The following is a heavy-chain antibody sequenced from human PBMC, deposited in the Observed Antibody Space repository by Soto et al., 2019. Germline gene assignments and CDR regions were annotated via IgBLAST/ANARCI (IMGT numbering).Heavy chain of an antibody. D-gene: IGHD3-10*01. Sequence: EVQLVESGGGLVKPGGSLRVSCAASGFSFTSYTMNWVRQAPGKGLEWVASISAGGRSIYYADSLKGRSTVSRDNAKSSLYLQMNSLRAEDTAVYDCARSTPGNPFDIWGQGTMVTVSS. CDR3: ARSTPGNPFDI. V-gene: IGHV3-21*01. CDR1: GFSFTSYT. J-gene: IGHJ3*02. CDR2: ISAGGRSI.